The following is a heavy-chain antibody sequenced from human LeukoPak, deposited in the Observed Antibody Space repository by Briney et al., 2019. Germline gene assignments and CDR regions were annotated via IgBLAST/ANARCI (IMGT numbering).Heavy chain of an antibody. CDR1: GASVSSGSYY. D-gene: IGHD3-9*01. CDR3: ARHDLLRYFDWFDP. J-gene: IGHJ5*02. CDR2: IYYSGST. V-gene: IGHV4-61*01. Sequence: SETLSLTCNVSGASVSSGSYYWSWIRQPPGKGLEWIGYIYYSGSTNYNPSLKSRVTISVDTSKNQFSLKLSSVTAADTAVYYCARHDLLRYFDWFDPWGQGTLVTVSS.